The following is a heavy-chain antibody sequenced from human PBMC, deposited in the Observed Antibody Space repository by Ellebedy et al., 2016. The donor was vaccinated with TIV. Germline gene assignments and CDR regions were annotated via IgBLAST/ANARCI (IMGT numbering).Heavy chain of an antibody. D-gene: IGHD5-18*01. CDR1: GFTFSNYS. CDR3: ARVARGYNYGWAMDV. V-gene: IGHV3-21*01. Sequence: GESLKISCAASGFTFSNYSMNWVRQAPGKGLEWVSSISTSSNYIYYADSVKGRFTISRDNAKNSLYQQMNSLRAEDTAVYYCARVARGYNYGWAMDVWGQGTTVTVSS. CDR2: ISTSSNYI. J-gene: IGHJ6*02.